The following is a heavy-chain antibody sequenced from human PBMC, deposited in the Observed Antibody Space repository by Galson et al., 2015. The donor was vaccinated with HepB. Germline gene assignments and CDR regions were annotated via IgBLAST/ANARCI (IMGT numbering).Heavy chain of an antibody. CDR3: AKDSGNSAWVASDI. Sequence: SLRLSCAVAGFTFSSRAMSWVRQAPGKGLEWVSTISGSGGSTYYADSVKGRFIISRDNSKNTLSLQMNSLRAEDTAVYYCAKDSGNSAWVASDIWGQGTMVTVSS. CDR1: GFTFSSRA. V-gene: IGHV3-23*01. CDR2: ISGSGGST. J-gene: IGHJ3*02. D-gene: IGHD6-19*01.